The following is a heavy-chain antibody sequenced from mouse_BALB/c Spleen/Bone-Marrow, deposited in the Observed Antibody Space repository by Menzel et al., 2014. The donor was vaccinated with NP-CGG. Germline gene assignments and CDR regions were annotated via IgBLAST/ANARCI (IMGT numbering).Heavy chain of an antibody. Sequence: VQLVESGAELMKPGASVKISCKSSGYTFSSYWIEWVKQRPGHGLEWIGEILPESGGTNYNEKFRGKATFTADTSSNTAYMQPSSLTSEDSAVYYCARTPGVLYFFDYWGQGTTLTVSS. V-gene: IGHV1-9*01. CDR2: ILPESGGT. CDR1: GYTFSSYW. CDR3: ARTPGVLYFFDY. J-gene: IGHJ2*01.